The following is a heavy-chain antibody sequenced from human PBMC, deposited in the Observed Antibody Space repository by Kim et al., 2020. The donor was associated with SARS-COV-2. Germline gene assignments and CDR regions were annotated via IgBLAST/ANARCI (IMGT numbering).Heavy chain of an antibody. CDR3: TSPRSSGYYFSDAFDI. J-gene: IGHJ3*02. D-gene: IGHD3-22*01. Sequence: GGSLRLSCTASGFTFGDYAMSWVRQAPGKGLEWVGFIRSKAYGGTTEYAASVKGRFTISRDDSKSIAYLQMNSLKTEDTAVYYCTSPRSSGYYFSDAFDIWGQGTMVTVSS. CDR2: IRSKAYGGTT. CDR1: GFTFGDYA. V-gene: IGHV3-49*04.